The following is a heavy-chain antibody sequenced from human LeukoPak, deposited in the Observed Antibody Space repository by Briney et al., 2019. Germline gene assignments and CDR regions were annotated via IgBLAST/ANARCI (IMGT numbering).Heavy chain of an antibody. CDR3: AKHPLAAVAGQFDY. Sequence: GGSLRLSCAASGFTFSSYAMSWVRQAPGQGLEWVSAISGSGGSTYYADSVKGRFTISRDNSKNTLYLQMNSLRAEDTAVYYCAKHPLAAVAGQFDYWGQGTLVTVSS. CDR1: GFTFSSYA. V-gene: IGHV3-23*01. J-gene: IGHJ4*02. CDR2: ISGSGGST. D-gene: IGHD6-19*01.